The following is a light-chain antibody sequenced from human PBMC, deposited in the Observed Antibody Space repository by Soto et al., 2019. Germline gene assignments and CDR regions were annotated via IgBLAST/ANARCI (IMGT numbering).Light chain of an antibody. CDR2: GAS. J-gene: IGKJ1*01. V-gene: IGKV3-20*01. Sequence: EIVLTLSPGTLSLSPGERATLSCRASQSVSNSYLAWYQQKPGQAPRLLIYGASSRATGIPDRFSGSGSGTDFTLTISRLEPEDFAVYYCQQYGSSGTFGQGTKVDIK. CDR3: QQYGSSGT. CDR1: QSVSNSY.